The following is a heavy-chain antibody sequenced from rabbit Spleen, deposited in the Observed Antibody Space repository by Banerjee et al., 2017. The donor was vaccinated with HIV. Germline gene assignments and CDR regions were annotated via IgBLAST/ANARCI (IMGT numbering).Heavy chain of an antibody. CDR1: GFSFSNKAV. J-gene: IGHJ3*01. Sequence: QQQLEESGGGLVKPEGSLKLSCTASGFSFSNKAVMCWVRQAPGKGLEWIACINAITGKAVYASWAKGRFTFSKTSSTTVTLQMTSLTAADTATYFCARDLDAVIGWNFGWWGQGTVVTVS. V-gene: IGHV1S45*01. CDR3: ARDLDAVIGWNFGW. D-gene: IGHD4-1*01. CDR2: INAITGKA.